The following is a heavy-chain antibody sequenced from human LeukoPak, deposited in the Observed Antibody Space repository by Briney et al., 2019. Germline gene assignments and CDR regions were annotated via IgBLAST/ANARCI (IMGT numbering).Heavy chain of an antibody. Sequence: SQTLSLTCTVSGGSISSGDYYWSWIRQPPGKGLEWIGYIYYSGSTYYNPSLKSRVTISLNTSKNQFSLKVTSVTAADTAVYYCARWERTVENLFDYWGQGTLVTVSS. CDR1: GGSISSGDYY. CDR2: IYYSGST. V-gene: IGHV4-30-4*01. J-gene: IGHJ4*02. CDR3: ARWERTVENLFDY. D-gene: IGHD4-23*01.